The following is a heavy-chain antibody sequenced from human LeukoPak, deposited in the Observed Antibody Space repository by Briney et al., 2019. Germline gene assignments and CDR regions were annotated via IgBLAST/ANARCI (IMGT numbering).Heavy chain of an antibody. D-gene: IGHD2-15*01. CDR1: GFTFSSYW. J-gene: IGHJ6*03. CDR2: INSDGSST. V-gene: IGHV3-74*01. CDR3: ARGWSCSGGSCYGFYYYYYMDV. Sequence: QPGGSLRLSCAASGFTFSSYWMHWVRQAPGKGLVWVSRINSDGSSTSYADSVKGRFTISRDNAKNTLYLQMNSLRAEDTAVYYCARGWSCSGGSCYGFYYYYYMDVWGKGTTVTVSS.